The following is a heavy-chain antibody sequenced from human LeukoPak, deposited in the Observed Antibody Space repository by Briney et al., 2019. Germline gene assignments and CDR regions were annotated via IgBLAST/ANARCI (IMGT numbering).Heavy chain of an antibody. CDR3: ARSIVGAPYYFDY. J-gene: IGHJ4*02. D-gene: IGHD1-26*01. Sequence: PGGSLSLSCAASGFTFSSYSLNWVRKPPGKGLGWVSYISIISSTIYYADSVKGLFTISRDNAKNSLYLQMNSLRDEDTAVYYCARSIVGAPYYFDYWGQGTLVTVSS. V-gene: IGHV3-48*02. CDR2: ISIISSTI. CDR1: GFTFSSYS.